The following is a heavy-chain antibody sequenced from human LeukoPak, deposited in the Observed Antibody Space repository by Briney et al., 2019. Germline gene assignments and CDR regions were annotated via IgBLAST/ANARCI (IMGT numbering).Heavy chain of an antibody. CDR3: ARTAVSSGWYPYYFDY. CDR2: ISSSSSTI. J-gene: IGHJ4*02. CDR1: GFTFSSYS. D-gene: IGHD6-19*01. V-gene: IGHV3-48*01. Sequence: GGSLRLSCAASGFTFSSYSMNWVRQGPGKGLEWVSYISSSSSTIYYADSVKGRFTISRDNAKNSLYLQMNSLRAEDTAVYYCARTAVSSGWYPYYFDYWGQGTLVTVSS.